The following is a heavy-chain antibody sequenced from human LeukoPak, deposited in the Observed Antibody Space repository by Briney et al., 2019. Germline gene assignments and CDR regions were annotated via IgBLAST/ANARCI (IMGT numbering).Heavy chain of an antibody. Sequence: GGSLRLSXAASGFTFSSYSMNWVRQAPGKGLEWVSSISSSSSYIYYADSVKGRFTISRDNAKNSLYLQMNSLRAEDTAVYYCARVNTYYDFWSGLSGWFDPWGQGTLVTVSS. CDR1: GFTFSSYS. CDR3: ARVNTYYDFWSGLSGWFDP. V-gene: IGHV3-21*01. D-gene: IGHD3-3*01. J-gene: IGHJ5*02. CDR2: ISSSSSYI.